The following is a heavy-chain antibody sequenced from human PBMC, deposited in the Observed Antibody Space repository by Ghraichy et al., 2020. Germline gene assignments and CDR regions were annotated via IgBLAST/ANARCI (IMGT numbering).Heavy chain of an antibody. CDR1: GFTFSSYW. D-gene: IGHD7-27*01. Sequence: LSLTCAASGFTFSSYWMAWVRQAAGKGPEWVANIKQDGIEKHYVDSVKGRFTISRDNAKSSLYLQVNSLRAEDTAVYYCARDVTGSLDYWGPGTLVTVSS. CDR2: IKQDGIEK. CDR3: ARDVTGSLDY. J-gene: IGHJ4*02. V-gene: IGHV3-7*03.